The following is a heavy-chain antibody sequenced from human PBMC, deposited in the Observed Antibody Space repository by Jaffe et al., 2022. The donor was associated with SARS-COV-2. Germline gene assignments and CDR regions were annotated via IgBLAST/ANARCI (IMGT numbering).Heavy chain of an antibody. Sequence: EVQLVESGGGLVQPGGSLRLSCAASGFTFSRYSVNWVRQAPGKGLEWVSYISPSSSTIYYADSVKGRFTISRDNAKNSLYLQMNSLRDEDTAVYYCARDLSDFWSGYTEGYYFDYWGQGTLVTVSS. CDR2: ISPSSSTI. V-gene: IGHV3-48*02. D-gene: IGHD3-3*01. J-gene: IGHJ4*02. CDR1: GFTFSRYS. CDR3: ARDLSDFWSGYTEGYYFDY.